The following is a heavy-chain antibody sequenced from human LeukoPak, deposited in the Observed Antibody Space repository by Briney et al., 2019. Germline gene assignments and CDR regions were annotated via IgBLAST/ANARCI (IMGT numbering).Heavy chain of an antibody. Sequence: GESLKISCKAFGYSFITNWIGWVRQMSGKGLEWMGIIYPGDSDTRYSPSCQGQVTISADKSTTTAYLQWSSLKASDTAIYYCARVATSGYHFNMWGQGTMVTVSS. V-gene: IGHV5-51*01. J-gene: IGHJ3*02. D-gene: IGHD3-22*01. CDR2: IYPGDSDT. CDR3: ARVATSGYHFNM. CDR1: GYSFITNW.